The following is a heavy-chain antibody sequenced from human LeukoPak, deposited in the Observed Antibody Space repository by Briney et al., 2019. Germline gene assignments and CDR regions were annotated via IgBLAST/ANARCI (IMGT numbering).Heavy chain of an antibody. Sequence: PGGSLRLSCAASGLNFRKSWMTWVRQAPGRGLEWVANIKDDGSEKYYVDCVKGRFTISRDNAKNSLYLQMNSLGAEDTAVYYCSNWGDTWGLDFWGQGILVSVSS. V-gene: IGHV3-7*01. D-gene: IGHD7-27*01. CDR1: GLNFRKSW. CDR3: SNWGDTWGLDF. J-gene: IGHJ4*02. CDR2: IKDDGSEK.